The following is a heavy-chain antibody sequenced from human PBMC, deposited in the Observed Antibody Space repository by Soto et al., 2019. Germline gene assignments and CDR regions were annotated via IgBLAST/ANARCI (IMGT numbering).Heavy chain of an antibody. CDR1: GFGFDEYG. CDR2: INRHGDST. Sequence: EVYLVESWGGVVRPGGSLRLSCAASGFGFDEYGMSWVRQGPGKGLEWVSGINRHGDSTGYADSVKGRFTISRDNAKNSLYLQMNGLRVEDTAFYYCARDHRWGYEYGDYGDSWGQGTLVTVSS. CDR3: ARDHRWGYEYGDYGDS. V-gene: IGHV3-20*04. J-gene: IGHJ4*02. D-gene: IGHD4-17*01.